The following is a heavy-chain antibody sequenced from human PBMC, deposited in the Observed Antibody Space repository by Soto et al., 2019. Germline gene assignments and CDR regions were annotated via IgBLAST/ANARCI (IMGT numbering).Heavy chain of an antibody. CDR3: ARTRFAVAVAGNQPPPFFDY. CDR2: ISYDGSNK. Sequence: PGGSLRLSCAASGFTFSSYAMHWVRQAPGKGLEWVAVISYDGSNKYYADSVKGRFTISRDNSKNTLYLQMNSLRAEDTAVYYCARTRFAVAVAGNQPPPFFDYWGQGTLVTVSS. CDR1: GFTFSSYA. D-gene: IGHD6-19*01. V-gene: IGHV3-30-3*01. J-gene: IGHJ4*02.